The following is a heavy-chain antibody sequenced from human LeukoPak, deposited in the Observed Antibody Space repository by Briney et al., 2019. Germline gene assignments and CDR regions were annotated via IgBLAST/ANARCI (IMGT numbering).Heavy chain of an antibody. CDR3: AKLEEWELWIDAFDI. Sequence: GGSLRLSCAASGFTFSSYGMHWVRQAPGKGLEWVAVIWYGGSNKYYADSVKGRFTISRDNSKNTLYLQMNSLRAEDTAVYYCAKLEEWELWIDAFDIWGQGTMVTVSS. J-gene: IGHJ3*02. V-gene: IGHV3-30*02. D-gene: IGHD1-26*01. CDR2: IWYGGSNK. CDR1: GFTFSSYG.